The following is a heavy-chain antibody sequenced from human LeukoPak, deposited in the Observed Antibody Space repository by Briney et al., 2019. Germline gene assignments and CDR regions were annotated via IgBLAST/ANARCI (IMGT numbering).Heavy chain of an antibody. J-gene: IGHJ6*02. CDR3: ARDGAVSLYYFYAMDV. CDR2: ISSSGSTI. CDR1: GFTFSDYY. D-gene: IGHD3-16*01. V-gene: IGHV3-11*01. Sequence: GESLKISCAASGFTFSDYYMSWIRQAPGEGLEWVSYISSSGSTISYAGSVKGRFTISRDNAKNSLYLQMNSLRAEDTAVYYCARDGAVSLYYFYAMDVWGQGTTVTVAS.